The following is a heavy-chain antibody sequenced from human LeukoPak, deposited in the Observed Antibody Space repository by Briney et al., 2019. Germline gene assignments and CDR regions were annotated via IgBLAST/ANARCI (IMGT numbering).Heavy chain of an antibody. J-gene: IGHJ4*02. CDR2: IYYSGST. CDR3: ARGPSYSSKRGHFDY. Sequence: PSETLSLTCTVSGGSISSYYWSWIRQPPGKGLEWIGYIYYSGSTNYNPALKSRVTISVDTSKNQFSLKLSSVTAADTAVYYCARGPSYSSKRGHFDYWGQGTLVTVSS. D-gene: IGHD6-13*01. CDR1: GGSISSYY. V-gene: IGHV4-59*01.